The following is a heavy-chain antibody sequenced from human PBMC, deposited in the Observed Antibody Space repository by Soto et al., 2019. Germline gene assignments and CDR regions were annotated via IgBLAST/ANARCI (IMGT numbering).Heavy chain of an antibody. CDR2: IYWDDDE. CDR1: GFSLNTGGVG. Sequence: ITLKESGPTLVKPTQTLTLTCTFSGFSLNTGGVGVGWVRQPRGKAMEWLALIYWDDDERYRPSLRSRLNITKDTITNQVVLTMTNMDTEDTATYYCVRNWRYYGGDYYYGMDAWGQGTTVTVSS. V-gene: IGHV2-5*02. J-gene: IGHJ6*02. D-gene: IGHD3-10*01. CDR3: VRNWRYYGGDYYYGMDA.